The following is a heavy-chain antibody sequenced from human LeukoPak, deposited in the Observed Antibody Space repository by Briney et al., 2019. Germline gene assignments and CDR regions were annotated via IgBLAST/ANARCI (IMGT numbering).Heavy chain of an antibody. D-gene: IGHD4-17*01. CDR2: ISSSSSYI. Sequence: GGSLRLSCAASGFTFSSYSMNWVRQAPGKGLEWVSSISSSSSYIYYADSVKGRFTISRDNAKNSLYLQMNSLRAEDTAVYYCAREGVYGDNSGYWGQGTLVTVSS. CDR1: GFTFSSYS. V-gene: IGHV3-21*01. CDR3: AREGVYGDNSGY. J-gene: IGHJ4*02.